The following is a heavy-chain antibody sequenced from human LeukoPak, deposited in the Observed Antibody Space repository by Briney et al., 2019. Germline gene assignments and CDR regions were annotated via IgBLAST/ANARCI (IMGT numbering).Heavy chain of an antibody. CDR1: GGSISSGGYY. D-gene: IGHD1-1*01. J-gene: IGHJ5*02. V-gene: IGHV4-31*03. Sequence: SEILSLTCTVSGGSISSGGYYWSWIRQHPGKGLEWIGYIYYSGSTYYNPSLKSRVTISVDTSKNQFSLKLSSVTAADTAVYYCARVGSGSFDPWGQGTLVTVSS. CDR2: IYYSGST. CDR3: ARVGSGSFDP.